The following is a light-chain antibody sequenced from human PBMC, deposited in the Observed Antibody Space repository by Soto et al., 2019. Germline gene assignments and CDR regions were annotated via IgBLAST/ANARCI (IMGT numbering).Light chain of an antibody. CDR3: QQYISRLGA. CDR2: GAS. CDR1: QRVXSK. Sequence: AITQSADTRSVCPGEAASLSCRSSQRVXSKLDRYHHEPDQAPRLLIYGASTRATGIPARFSGSGSRPEFTLIISRLQSEDSAVYYCQQYISRLGASGQGTKV. J-gene: IGKJ1*01. V-gene: IGKV3-15*01.